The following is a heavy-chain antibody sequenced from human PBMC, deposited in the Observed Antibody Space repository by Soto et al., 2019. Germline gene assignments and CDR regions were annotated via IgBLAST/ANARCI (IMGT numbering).Heavy chain of an antibody. CDR2: ISGSGGST. D-gene: IGHD3-3*01. CDR3: AKGSPVRSGYINWFDP. V-gene: IGHV3-23*01. J-gene: IGHJ5*02. Sequence: PGGSLRLSFAAPGFTFCSYAMSWGPQAPGAGLVLVSVISGSGGSTYYADSVKGRFTISRDNSKNTLYLQMNILRAEDTAVYYCAKGSPVRSGYINWFDPWGQGTLVTVSS. CDR1: GFTFCSYA.